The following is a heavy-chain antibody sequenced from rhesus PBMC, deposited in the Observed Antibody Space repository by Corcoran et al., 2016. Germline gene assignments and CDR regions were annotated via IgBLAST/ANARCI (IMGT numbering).Heavy chain of an antibody. V-gene: IGHV4-93*02. CDR3: AGGVMRSYSRFDV. CDR2: IYGSGGTP. J-gene: IGHJ5-1*01. D-gene: IGHD3-34*01. CDR1: GGSISSSNW. Sequence: QVQLQESGPALVKPSETQSLTCAVSGGSISSSNWWNWIRQSPGKGLEWVGGIYGSGGTPKNNPSLKSRVTIAIDTSKNQFSLKLSSVTAADTAVYYCAGGVMRSYSRFDVWGPGVLVTVSS.